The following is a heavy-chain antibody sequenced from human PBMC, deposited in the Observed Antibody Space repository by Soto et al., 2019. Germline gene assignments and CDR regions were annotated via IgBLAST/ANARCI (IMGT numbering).Heavy chain of an antibody. J-gene: IGHJ5*02. CDR3: VRDWQLSP. CDR2: ISGHNGNT. V-gene: IGHV1-18*01. D-gene: IGHD1-1*01. CDR1: GYTLTNYG. Sequence: QVQLVQSGDEVKKTGASVKVSCRASGYTLTNYGISWVRQAPGQGLFWMGWISGHNGNTLYAQNVQCRLTLTIETSTNTAYMELMSLKIDDTAMYYCVRDWQLSPWCQGTLVTVSS.